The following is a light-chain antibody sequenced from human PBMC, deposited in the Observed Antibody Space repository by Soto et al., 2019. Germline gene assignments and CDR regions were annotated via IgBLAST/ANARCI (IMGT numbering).Light chain of an antibody. Sequence: QSALTQPASVSGSPGQSITISCTGTSSDVGGYNYVSWYQQHPGKAPKLMIYDVSNRPSWVSNRFSGSKSGNTASLTISGLQAEYEADYYCSSYTSSSTLYVFGTGTKVTVL. V-gene: IGLV2-14*01. J-gene: IGLJ1*01. CDR3: SSYTSSSTLYV. CDR2: DVS. CDR1: SSDVGGYNY.